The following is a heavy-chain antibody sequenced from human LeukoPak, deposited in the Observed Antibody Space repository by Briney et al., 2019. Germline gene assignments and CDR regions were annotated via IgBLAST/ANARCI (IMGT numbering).Heavy chain of an antibody. CDR1: GGTFSSYA. CDR2: IIPIFGTA. J-gene: IGHJ5*02. CDR3: ARGGGCSSTSCQWWFDP. Sequence: SVKVSCKASGGTFSSYAISWVRQAPGQGLEWMGGIIPIFGTANYAQKFQGRVTITADESTSTAYMELSSLRSEDTAVYYCARGGGCSSTSCQWWFDPWGQGTLVTVSS. V-gene: IGHV1-69*13. D-gene: IGHD2-2*01.